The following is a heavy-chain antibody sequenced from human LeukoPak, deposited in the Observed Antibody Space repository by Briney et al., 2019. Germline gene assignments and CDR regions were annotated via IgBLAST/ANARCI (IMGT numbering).Heavy chain of an antibody. CDR1: GFTFSPYE. CDR2: ISSSGSVI. D-gene: IGHD3-16*02. J-gene: IGHJ4*02. CDR3: ANVVPDLRLGELSFFDY. V-gene: IGHV3-48*03. Sequence: PGGSLRLSCAASGFTFSPYEMNWVRQAPGKGLEWVSYISSSGSVIHHADSVKGRFTISRDNAKSSLYLQMNSLRAEDTAVYYCANVVPDLRLGELSFFDYWGQGTLVTVSS.